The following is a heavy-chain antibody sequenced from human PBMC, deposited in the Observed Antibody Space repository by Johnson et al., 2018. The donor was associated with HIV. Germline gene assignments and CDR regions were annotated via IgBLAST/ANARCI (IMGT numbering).Heavy chain of an antibody. D-gene: IGHD3-22*01. CDR2: IYRVGGV. J-gene: IGHJ3*02. Sequence: VQLVESGGGLVQPGGSLRLSCVVSGFNVSSNYMSWVRQAPGKGLEWVSVIYRVGGVFFVDSVRGRFIISRDNSKNTVFLHMNSLRAEDTAVYYYDSSGYLGRAFDIWGQGTMVTVSS. V-gene: IGHV3-66*01. CDR3: DSSGYLGRAFDI. CDR1: GFNVSSNY.